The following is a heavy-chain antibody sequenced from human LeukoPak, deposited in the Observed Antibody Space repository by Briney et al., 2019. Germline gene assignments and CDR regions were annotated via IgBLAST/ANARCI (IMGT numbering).Heavy chain of an antibody. J-gene: IGHJ5*02. CDR1: GYTFTGYY. Sequence: ASVKVSCKASGYTFTGYYMHWVRQAPGQGLEWMGWINPNSGGTNYAQKFQGRVTMTRDTSISTAYMELSRLRSDDTAVYYCAREGDYYDSSGYWRWFDPWGQGTLSPSPQ. D-gene: IGHD3-22*01. CDR2: INPNSGGT. V-gene: IGHV1-2*02. CDR3: AREGDYYDSSGYWRWFDP.